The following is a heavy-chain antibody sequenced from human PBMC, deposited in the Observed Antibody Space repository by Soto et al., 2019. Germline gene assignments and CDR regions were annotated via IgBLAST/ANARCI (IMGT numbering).Heavy chain of an antibody. CDR1: GGSISSNY. CDR3: ARHHGSWEYYYYYYGMDV. V-gene: IGHV4-59*08. CDR2: VSHSGST. Sequence: PSETLSLTCTVSGGSISSNYWSWIRQPPGKGLEWIGYVSHSGSTNYNPSLKSRVTISVDTSKNQFSLKLSSVTAADTAVYYCARHHGSWEYYYYYYGMDVWGQGTTVTVSS. J-gene: IGHJ6*02. D-gene: IGHD6-13*01.